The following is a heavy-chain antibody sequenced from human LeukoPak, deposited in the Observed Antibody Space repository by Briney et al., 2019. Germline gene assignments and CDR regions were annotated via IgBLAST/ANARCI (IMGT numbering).Heavy chain of an antibody. J-gene: IGHJ3*02. V-gene: IGHV4-59*01. CDR1: GGSISSYY. CDR2: IYYSGST. CDR3: ARQMTGYYGNDAFDI. Sequence: PSETLPLTCTVSGGSISSYYWSWIRQPPGKGLEWIGYIYYSGSTNYNPSLKSRVTISVDTSKNQFSLKLSSVTAADTAVYYCARQMTGYYGNDAFDIWGQGTMVTVSS. D-gene: IGHD3-9*01.